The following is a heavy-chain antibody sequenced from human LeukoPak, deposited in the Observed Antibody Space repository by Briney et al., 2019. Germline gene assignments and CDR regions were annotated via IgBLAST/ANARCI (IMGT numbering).Heavy chain of an antibody. Sequence: GGSLRLSCAASGFTVSSNYMSWVRQAPGKGLEWVSVIYSGGSTYYADSVKGRFTISRDNSKNTLYLQMNSLGAEDTAVYYCARGARSYCYYYYMDVWGKGTTVTISS. CDR2: IYSGGST. CDR1: GFTVSSNY. D-gene: IGHD1-14*01. J-gene: IGHJ6*03. CDR3: ARGARSYCYYYYMDV. V-gene: IGHV3-66*01.